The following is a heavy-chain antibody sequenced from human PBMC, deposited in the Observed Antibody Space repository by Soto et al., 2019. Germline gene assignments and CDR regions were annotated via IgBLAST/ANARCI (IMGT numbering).Heavy chain of an antibody. J-gene: IGHJ5*02. CDR2: ISGSGFKK. CDR1: GFIFGNFG. D-gene: IGHD2-8*01. Sequence: GGSLRLSCAASGFIFGNFGMSWVRQAPGKGLEWISCISGSGFKKYYADSVKGRFTISRDNSKSTVHLELNNLSAEDTAVYHCAKNHGVEFVPLASLDWFDPWGQGSVVTVSS. V-gene: IGHV3-23*01. CDR3: AKNHGVEFVPLASLDWFDP.